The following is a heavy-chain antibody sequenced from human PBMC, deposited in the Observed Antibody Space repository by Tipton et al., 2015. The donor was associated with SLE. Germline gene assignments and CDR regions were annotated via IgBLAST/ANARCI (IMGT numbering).Heavy chain of an antibody. J-gene: IGHJ2*01. V-gene: IGHV4-61*02. CDR3: ARTAGRSVKLWYFDL. Sequence: LRLSCTVSGGSMTTGSYFWTWIRQPAGKGPEYIGRIYSTGDINYNPALKSRVTILADTSKDQFSLKLSSVTAADTAMYYCARTAGRSVKLWYFDLWGRGTLVTVSS. CDR1: GGSMTTGSYF. CDR2: IYSTGDI. D-gene: IGHD5-18*01.